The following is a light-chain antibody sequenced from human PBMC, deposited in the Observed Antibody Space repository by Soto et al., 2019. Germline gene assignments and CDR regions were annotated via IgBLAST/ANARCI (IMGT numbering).Light chain of an antibody. CDR3: SSHGGSNNFYV. CDR2: EVS. V-gene: IGLV2-8*01. J-gene: IGLJ1*01. Sequence: QSVLTQPPSASGSPGQSVTISCIGTSSDVGAYNYVSWYQQHPGKVPKLMIYEVSKRPSGVPDRFSASKSGNTASLTVSGLQAEDEADYYCSSHGGSNNFYVFGTGTKVTGL. CDR1: SSDVGAYNY.